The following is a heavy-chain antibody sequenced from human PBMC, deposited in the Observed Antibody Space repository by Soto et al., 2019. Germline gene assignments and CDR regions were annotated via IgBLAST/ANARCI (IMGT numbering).Heavy chain of an antibody. CDR3: TTERYCGGGSCYPSGFDY. CDR2: IKSKTDGGTT. CDR1: GFTFSNAW. D-gene: IGHD2-15*01. V-gene: IGHV3-15*01. J-gene: IGHJ4*02. Sequence: EVQLVESGGGLVKPGGSLRLSCAASGFTFSNAWMSWVRQAPGKGLEWVGRIKSKTDGGTTDYAAPVKGRFTISRDDSKNTLYLQMNSLKTEDTAVYYCTTERYCGGGSCYPSGFDYWGQGTLVTVSS.